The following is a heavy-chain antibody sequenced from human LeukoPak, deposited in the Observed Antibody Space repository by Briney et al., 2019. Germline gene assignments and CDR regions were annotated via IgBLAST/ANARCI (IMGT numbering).Heavy chain of an antibody. CDR2: IHQTGST. J-gene: IGHJ6*02. Sequence: SGTLSLTCAVSGGSISSNHWRSWVRQPPGKVLEWIGEIHQTGSTNYNPSLRSRGSISLDKAKNQFTLNLNSVTAADTAVYYCARCYYDSSGYHYYYYYYGMDVWGQGTTVTVSS. D-gene: IGHD3-22*01. CDR1: GGSISSNHW. V-gene: IGHV4-4*02. CDR3: ARCYYDSSGYHYYYYYYGMDV.